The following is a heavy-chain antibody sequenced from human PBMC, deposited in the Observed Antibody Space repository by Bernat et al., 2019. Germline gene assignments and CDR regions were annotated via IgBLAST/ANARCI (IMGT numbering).Heavy chain of an antibody. V-gene: IGHV3-7*03. CDR1: GFTFSSYW. CDR3: ARGLPGDIGLVVPDY. D-gene: IGHD2-8*02. J-gene: IGHJ4*02. Sequence: EVQLVESGGGLVQPGGSLRLSCAASGFTFSSYWMSWVRQAPGKGLEWVANIKQDGSEKYYVDSVKGRFTISRDNAKNSLYLQMNSLRAEDTAVYYCARGLPGDIGLVVPDYWGQGTLVTVSS. CDR2: IKQDGSEK.